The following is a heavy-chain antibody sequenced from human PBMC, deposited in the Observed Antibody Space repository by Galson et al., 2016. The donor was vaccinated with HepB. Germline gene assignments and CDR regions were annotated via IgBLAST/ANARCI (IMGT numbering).Heavy chain of an antibody. D-gene: IGHD6-19*01. CDR2: IYFNGRDI. CDR1: GFSFTEYG. J-gene: IGHJ4*02. V-gene: IGHV3-33*01. Sequence: SLRLSCAASGFSFTEYGMHWVRPAPGKGWEWLAVIYFNGRDIYYADSVKGRFTISRDTSKNKLYLQMNSLRAEDTALYYCARDLNTAVFNVANFDNWGQGTLVTVSS. CDR3: ARDLNTAVFNVANFDN.